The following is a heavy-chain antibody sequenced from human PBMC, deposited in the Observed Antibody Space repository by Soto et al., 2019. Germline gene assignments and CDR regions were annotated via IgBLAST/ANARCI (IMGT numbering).Heavy chain of an antibody. J-gene: IGHJ4*02. D-gene: IGHD3-22*01. CDR3: AKLPSDYYYDSSGSGY. CDR1: GFTFSSYA. V-gene: IGHV3-23*01. CDR2: ISGSGGST. Sequence: GGSLRLSCAASGFTFSSYAMSWVRQAPGKGPEWVSAISGSGGSTYYADSVKGRFTISRDNSKNTLYLQMNSLRAEDTAVYYCAKLPSDYYYDSSGSGYWGQGTLVTVSS.